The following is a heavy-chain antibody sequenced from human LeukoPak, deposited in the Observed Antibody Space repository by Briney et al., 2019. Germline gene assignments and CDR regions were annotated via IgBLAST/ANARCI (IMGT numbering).Heavy chain of an antibody. V-gene: IGHV1-46*01. CDR1: GYTFTSYY. J-gene: IGHJ5*02. D-gene: IGHD3-9*01. CDR2: ISPSGGST. CDR3: ARADYDILTGYYIGWFDP. Sequence: ASVKVSCKASGYTFTSYYMHWVRQAPGQGLEWMGIISPSGGSTSYAQKFQGRVTMTRDTSTSTVYMQLSSLRSEDTAVYYCARADYDILTGYYIGWFDPWGHGTLVTVSS.